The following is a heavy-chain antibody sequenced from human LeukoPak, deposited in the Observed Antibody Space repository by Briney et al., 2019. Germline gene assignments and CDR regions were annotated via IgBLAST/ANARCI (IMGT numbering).Heavy chain of an antibody. D-gene: IGHD6-13*01. CDR2: IYYSGST. CDR1: GGSISSSSYY. CDR3: ARPVPSSSRVRLGWFDP. J-gene: IGHJ5*02. V-gene: IGHV4-39*01. Sequence: PSETLSLTCTVSGGSISSSSYYWGWIRQPPGKGLEWIGSIYYSGSTYYNPSLKSRVTISVDTSKNQFSLKLSSVTAADTAVYYCARPVPSSSRVRLGWFDPWGQGTLVTVSS.